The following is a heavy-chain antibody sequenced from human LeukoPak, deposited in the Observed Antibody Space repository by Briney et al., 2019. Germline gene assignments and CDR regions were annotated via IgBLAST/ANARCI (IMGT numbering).Heavy chain of an antibody. D-gene: IGHD4/OR15-4a*01. CDR2: IYYSGST. CDR3: ARVMDTGYGGKLLGYYYYMDV. V-gene: IGHV4-59*01. J-gene: IGHJ6*03. CDR1: GFTFSNAW. Sequence: GSLRLSCAASGFTFSNAWMSWVRQAPGKGLEWIGYIYYSGSTNNNPSLKSRVTISVDTSKNQFSLKLSSVTAADTAVYYCARVMDTGYGGKLLGYYYYMDVWGKGTTVTVSS.